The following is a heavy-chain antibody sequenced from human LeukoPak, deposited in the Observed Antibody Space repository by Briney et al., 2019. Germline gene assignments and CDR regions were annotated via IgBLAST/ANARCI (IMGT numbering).Heavy chain of an antibody. CDR3: AGSGSYDYFDY. D-gene: IGHD1-26*01. V-gene: IGHV4-59*01. Sequence: SETLSLTCAVSGGSISSYYWSWSRQPPGKGGEGIGYIYYSGSTNYNPSLQSRVTISVDTSKNQFPLKLSSVTAADTAVYYCAGSGSYDYFDYWGQGTLVTVSS. J-gene: IGHJ4*02. CDR1: GGSISSYY. CDR2: IYYSGST.